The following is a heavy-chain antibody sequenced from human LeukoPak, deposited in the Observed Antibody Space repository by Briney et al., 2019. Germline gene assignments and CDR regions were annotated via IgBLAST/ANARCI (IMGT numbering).Heavy chain of an antibody. D-gene: IGHD1-7*01. CDR3: ARQRTYYFDY. J-gene: IGHJ4*02. Sequence: SETLSLTCTVSGGSISSGGYYWSWIRQHPGKGLEWIGYIYYSGNTYYNPSLKSRVSISVDTSKNQFSLKLSSVTAADTAVYYCARQRTYYFDYWGQGTLVTVSS. CDR2: IYYSGNT. V-gene: IGHV4-31*03. CDR1: GGSISSGGYY.